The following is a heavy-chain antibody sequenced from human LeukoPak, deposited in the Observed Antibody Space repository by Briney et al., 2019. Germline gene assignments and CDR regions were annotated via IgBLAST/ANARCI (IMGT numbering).Heavy chain of an antibody. CDR2: IYYSGST. V-gene: IGHV4-59*01. CDR1: ARSIGSNY. Sequence: SQTLSLACTVSARSIGSNYWSCIRHPAGEIRGWVGYIYYSGSTNYNPSLKSRVTVSVDTSKSQFSLKLSSVTAADTAVYYCARAVPYYYYGMDVWGQGTTVTVSS. CDR3: ARAVPYYYYGMDV. J-gene: IGHJ6*02.